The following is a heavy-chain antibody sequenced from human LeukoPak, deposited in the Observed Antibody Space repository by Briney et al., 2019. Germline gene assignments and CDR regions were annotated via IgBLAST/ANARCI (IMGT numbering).Heavy chain of an antibody. V-gene: IGHV3-23*01. CDR2: ISGSGGGT. CDR3: AKGSGIQLWLKPFDY. CDR1: GFTFSSYA. J-gene: IGHJ4*02. Sequence: GGSLRLSCAASGFTFSSYAMSWVRQAPGKGLEWVSAISGSGGGTYYADSVKGRFTISRDNSKNTLYLQMNSLRAEDTAVYYCAKGSGIQLWLKPFDYWGQGTLVTVSS. D-gene: IGHD5-18*01.